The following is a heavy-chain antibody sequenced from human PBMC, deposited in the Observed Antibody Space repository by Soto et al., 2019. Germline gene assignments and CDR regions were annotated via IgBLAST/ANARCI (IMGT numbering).Heavy chain of an antibody. V-gene: IGHV3-30-3*01. Sequence: QVQLVESGGGVVQPGRSLRLSCAASGFTFSSYAMHWVRQAPGKGLEWVAVISYDGSNKYYADSVKGRFTISRDNSKNTLYLQMNCLRAEDTAVYYCARARLDTPALDYWGQGTLVTVSS. CDR2: ISYDGSNK. CDR3: ARARLDTPALDY. CDR1: GFTFSSYA. J-gene: IGHJ4*02. D-gene: IGHD2-2*01.